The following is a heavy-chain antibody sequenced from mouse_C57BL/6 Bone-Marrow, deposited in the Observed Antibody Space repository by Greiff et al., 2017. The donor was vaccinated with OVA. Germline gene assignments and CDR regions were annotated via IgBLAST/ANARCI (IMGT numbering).Heavy chain of an antibody. V-gene: IGHV1-80*01. CDR2: IYPGDGDT. Sequence: QVQLKESGAELVKPGASVKISCKASGYAFSSYWMNWVKQRPGKGLEWIGQIYPGDGDTNYNGKFTGQATLTADKSSSPAYMQLSSLTSEDSAVYFCARLWYFDVWGTGTTVTVSS. J-gene: IGHJ1*03. CDR3: ARLWYFDV. CDR1: GYAFSSYW.